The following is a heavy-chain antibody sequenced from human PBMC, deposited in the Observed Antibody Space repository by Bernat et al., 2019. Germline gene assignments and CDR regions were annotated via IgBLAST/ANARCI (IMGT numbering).Heavy chain of an antibody. J-gene: IGHJ4*02. CDR1: GFTFSDYA. CDR2: ISGSGGST. CDR3: AKKGLSGAAAGGYYFDF. V-gene: IGHV3-23*01. D-gene: IGHD6-13*01. Sequence: EVQLLESGGGLVQPGGSLRLSCAASGFTFSDYAMTWVRQAPGKGLEWVSCISGSGGSTYYADSVKGRFTISRDSSRNTLYLQMNNLRAEDTAVYYRAKKGLSGAAAGGYYFDFWGQGTLVTVSS.